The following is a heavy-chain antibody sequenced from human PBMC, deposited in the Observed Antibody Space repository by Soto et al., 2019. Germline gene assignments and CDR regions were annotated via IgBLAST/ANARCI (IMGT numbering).Heavy chain of an antibody. Sequence: QVQLQESGPGLVKPSETLSLTCTVSGGSISSYYWSWIRQPPGKGLEWIGSIYYSGSTYYNPSLKSRVTISVDTSKNQFSLKLSSVTAADTAVYYCARAYGDYPVGQPVDYWGQGTLVTVSS. CDR1: GGSISSYY. CDR2: IYYSGST. V-gene: IGHV4-59*05. CDR3: ARAYGDYPVGQPVDY. J-gene: IGHJ4*02. D-gene: IGHD4-17*01.